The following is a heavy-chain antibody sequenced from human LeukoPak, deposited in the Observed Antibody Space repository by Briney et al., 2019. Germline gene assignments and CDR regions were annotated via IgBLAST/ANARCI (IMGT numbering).Heavy chain of an antibody. V-gene: IGHV4-39*01. CDR3: ARHNDNYYARHFDL. CDR1: GGSISSYY. Sequence: SETLSLTCTVSGGSISSYYWSWIRQPPGKGLEWIGTVYYSGNTYYNPSLKSRVSISVDTSKNQFSLTLSSATAADTAVYYCARHNDNYYARHFDLWGRGTLVTVSS. CDR2: VYYSGNT. D-gene: IGHD3-22*01. J-gene: IGHJ2*01.